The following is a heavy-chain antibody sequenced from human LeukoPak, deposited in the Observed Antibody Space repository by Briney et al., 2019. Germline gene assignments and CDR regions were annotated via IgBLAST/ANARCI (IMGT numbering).Heavy chain of an antibody. V-gene: IGHV4-4*07. Sequence: SETLSLTCTVSGGFISSYYWSWIRQPAGKGLEWIGRIYTGGSTNYNPSLKSRVTMSVDTSKNQFSLKLSSVTAADTAVYYCARTTVNYYYYGMDVWGQGTTVTVSS. CDR2: IYTGGST. D-gene: IGHD4-17*01. CDR1: GGFISSYY. CDR3: ARTTVNYYYYGMDV. J-gene: IGHJ6*02.